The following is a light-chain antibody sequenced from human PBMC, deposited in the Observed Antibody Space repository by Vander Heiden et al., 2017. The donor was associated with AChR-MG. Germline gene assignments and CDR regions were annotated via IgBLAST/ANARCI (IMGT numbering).Light chain of an antibody. CDR1: SSDVGGYNY. CDR2: EVS. Sequence: QPALTHPGTASVPPEPSVTISCTGTSSDVGGYNYVSWYQQHPAKAPKLMIYEVSKRPSGVPDRVSGSKSGNTASLTVSGLQAEDEADYYCSSYAGSNNWVFGGGTKLTVL. J-gene: IGLJ2*01. V-gene: IGLV2-8*01. CDR3: SSYAGSNNWV.